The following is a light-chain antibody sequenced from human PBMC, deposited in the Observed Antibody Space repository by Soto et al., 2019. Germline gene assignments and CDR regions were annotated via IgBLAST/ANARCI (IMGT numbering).Light chain of an antibody. Sequence: QSALTQPASVSGSPGQTITISCTGTSSDVGAYNYVSWYQQHPGKAPKLMIYEVSNRPSGVSDRFSGSKSGNTASLTISGLQAEDEADYYCSSKRTSTSLVFGTGTKLTVL. CDR2: EVS. CDR3: SSKRTSTSLV. J-gene: IGLJ1*01. V-gene: IGLV2-14*01. CDR1: SSDVGAYNY.